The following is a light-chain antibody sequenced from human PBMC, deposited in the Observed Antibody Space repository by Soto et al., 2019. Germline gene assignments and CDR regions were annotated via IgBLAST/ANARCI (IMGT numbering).Light chain of an antibody. CDR1: SSDVGNYNY. V-gene: IGLV2-8*01. Sequence: SVLTQPASVSGSPGQSITISCTGTSSDVGNYNYVSWYRQHPGKAPKLMIYEVSKRPSGVPDRFSGSKSGNTASLTVSGLQAEDEADYYCSSHAGSNNYVFGTGTKVTVL. J-gene: IGLJ1*01. CDR3: SSHAGSNNYV. CDR2: EVS.